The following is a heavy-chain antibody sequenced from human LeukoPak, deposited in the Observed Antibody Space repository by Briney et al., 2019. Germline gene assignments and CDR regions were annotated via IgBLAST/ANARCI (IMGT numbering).Heavy chain of an antibody. V-gene: IGHV3-21*01. CDR2: ISSSSSYI. D-gene: IGHD6-19*01. Sequence: GGSLRLSCAASGFTFSSYSMTWVRQAPGKGLEWVSSISSSSSYIYYADSVKGRFTISRDNAKKSLYLQMNSLRAEDTAVYYCARGTVAGTWLDYWGQGTLVTVSS. CDR3: ARGTVAGTWLDY. CDR1: GFTFSSYS. J-gene: IGHJ4*02.